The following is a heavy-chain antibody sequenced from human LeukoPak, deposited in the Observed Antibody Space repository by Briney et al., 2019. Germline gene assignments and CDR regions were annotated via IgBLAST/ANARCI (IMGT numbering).Heavy chain of an antibody. CDR1: GYTFTGYY. CDR3: AGALGTTHGDY. Sequence: ASVKVSCKASGYTFTGYYMHWVRQAPGKGLEWMGWINPNSGGTNYAQKFQGRVTMTRDTSTSTAYMELSRLRSDDTAVYYCAGALGTTHGDYWGQGTLVTVSS. CDR2: INPNSGGT. V-gene: IGHV1-2*02. D-gene: IGHD4-17*01. J-gene: IGHJ4*02.